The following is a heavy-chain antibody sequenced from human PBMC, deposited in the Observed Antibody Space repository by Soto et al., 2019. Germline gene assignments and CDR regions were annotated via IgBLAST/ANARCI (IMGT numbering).Heavy chain of an antibody. J-gene: IGHJ6*02. CDR3: AREGITMVRGVFSPYYYYYGMDV. CDR1: GGSFSGYY. D-gene: IGHD3-10*01. Sequence: SETLSLTCAVYGGSFSGYYWSWIRQPPGKGLEWIGEINHSGSTNYNPSLKSRVTISVDTSKNHFSLKLSSVTAADTAVYYCAREGITMVRGVFSPYYYYYGMDVWGQGTTVTVSS. V-gene: IGHV4-34*01. CDR2: INHSGST.